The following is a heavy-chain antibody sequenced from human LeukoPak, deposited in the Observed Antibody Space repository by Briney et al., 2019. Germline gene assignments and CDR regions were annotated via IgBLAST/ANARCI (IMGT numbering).Heavy chain of an antibody. V-gene: IGHV3-23*01. Sequence: PGGSLRLSCAASGFTFSSYAMSWVRQAPGKGLEWVSAISGSGGSTYYADSVKGRFTISRDNAKSTLYLQMNSLRAEDTAVYYCAREEICSSTSCYTGSSAFDIWGQGTMVTVSS. CDR1: GFTFSSYA. J-gene: IGHJ3*02. CDR2: ISGSGGST. CDR3: AREEICSSTSCYTGSSAFDI. D-gene: IGHD2-2*02.